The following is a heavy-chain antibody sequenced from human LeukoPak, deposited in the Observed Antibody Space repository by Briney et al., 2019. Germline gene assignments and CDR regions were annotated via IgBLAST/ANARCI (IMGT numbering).Heavy chain of an antibody. J-gene: IGHJ4*02. CDR2: ISAYNGNT. CDR3: ARDQKPYYYGSGSYLDF. V-gene: IGHV1-18*01. Sequence: GASVKVSCKASGYTLTTYGVTWVRQAPGQGLEWMGWISAYNGNTNYAQKFKGRVTMTTDTSTSTAYMELRSLRSDDTATYYCARDQKPYYYGSGSYLDFWGQGTLVAVSS. D-gene: IGHD3-10*01. CDR1: GYTLTTYG.